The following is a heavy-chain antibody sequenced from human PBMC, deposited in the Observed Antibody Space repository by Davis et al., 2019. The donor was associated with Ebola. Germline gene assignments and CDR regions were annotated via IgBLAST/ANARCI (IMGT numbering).Heavy chain of an antibody. CDR1: GGSISSSSYY. CDR3: ARLSGIVVVPAAISYYYGMDV. V-gene: IGHV4-39*01. J-gene: IGHJ6*02. CDR2: IYYSGST. D-gene: IGHD2-2*01. Sequence: GSLRLSCTVSGGSISSSSYYWGWIRQPPGQGLEWIGSIYYSGSTYYNPSLQSRVTISVDTSKTQFSLKLSSVTAADTAVYYCARLSGIVVVPAAISYYYGMDVWGQGTTVTVSS.